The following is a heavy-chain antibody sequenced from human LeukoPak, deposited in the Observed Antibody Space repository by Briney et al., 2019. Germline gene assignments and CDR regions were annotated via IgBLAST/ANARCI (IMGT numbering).Heavy chain of an antibody. J-gene: IGHJ4*02. CDR1: GFTFSSYG. Sequence: GGSLRLSCAASGFTFSSYGVHWGRQAPGKGLEWVADIRYDRSNKYYADSVKGRFTISRDNSKNTLYLQMNSLRAEDTAVYYCAKGQGIAAAGTLNYWGQGTLVTVSS. CDR3: AKGQGIAAAGTLNY. CDR2: IRYDRSNK. D-gene: IGHD6-13*01. V-gene: IGHV3-33*06.